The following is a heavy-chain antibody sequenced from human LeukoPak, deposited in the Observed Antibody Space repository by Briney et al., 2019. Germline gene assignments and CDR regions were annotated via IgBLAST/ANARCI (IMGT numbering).Heavy chain of an antibody. J-gene: IGHJ4*02. CDR3: ARERVASLDY. CDR1: GYTFISYG. D-gene: IGHD2-15*01. V-gene: IGHV1-8*02. Sequence: GASVKVSCKASGYTFISYGISWVRQAPGQGLEWMGWMNPNSGNTGYAQKFQGRVTMTRNTSISTAYMELSSLRSEDTAVYYCARERVASLDYWGQGTLVTVSS. CDR2: MNPNSGNT.